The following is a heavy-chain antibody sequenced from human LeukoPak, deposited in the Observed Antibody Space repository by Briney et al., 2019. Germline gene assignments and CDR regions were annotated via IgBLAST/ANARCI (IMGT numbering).Heavy chain of an antibody. Sequence: SETLSLTCTVSSGSISNYYWSWIRQSAGKGLEWIGRISSSGSTNYNPSLKSRVTISVDTSKNQFSLKLSSVTAADTAVYYCARAPLRLGELSPYAWFDPWGQGTLVTVSS. J-gene: IGHJ5*02. CDR2: ISSSGST. D-gene: IGHD3-16*02. CDR3: ARAPLRLGELSPYAWFDP. CDR1: SGSISNYY. V-gene: IGHV4-4*07.